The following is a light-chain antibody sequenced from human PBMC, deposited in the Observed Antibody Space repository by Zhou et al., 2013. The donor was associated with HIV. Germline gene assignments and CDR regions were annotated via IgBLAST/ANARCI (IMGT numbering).Light chain of an antibody. CDR2: DAS. CDR3: QQYGSSPYS. J-gene: IGKJ2*03. Sequence: EIVLTQSPGTLSLSPGERATLSCRASQSVTNRFLGWYQQKPGQAPRLLIHDASKRATGIPDRISGSGSGTNFTLTISRLEPEDFALYYCQQYGSSPYSFGQGTKVE. CDR1: QSVTNRF. V-gene: IGKV3-20*01.